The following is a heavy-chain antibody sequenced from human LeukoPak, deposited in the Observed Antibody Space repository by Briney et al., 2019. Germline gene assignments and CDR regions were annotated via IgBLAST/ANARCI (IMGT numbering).Heavy chain of an antibody. V-gene: IGHV3-64D*06. D-gene: IGHD3-9*01. CDR1: GFRFDDYA. J-gene: IGHJ6*02. Sequence: GGSLRLSCAASGFRFDDYAMHWVRQAPGKGLEYVSAISSNGGSTYYADSVKGRFTISRDNSKNTLYLQMSSLRAEDTAVYYCVKGMEDYDILTGVLDVWGQGTTVTVSS. CDR2: ISSNGGST. CDR3: VKGMEDYDILTGVLDV.